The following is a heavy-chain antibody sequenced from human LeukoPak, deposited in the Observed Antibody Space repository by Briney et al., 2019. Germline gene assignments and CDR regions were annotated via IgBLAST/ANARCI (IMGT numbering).Heavy chain of an antibody. CDR3: ARARRRINSSPSSGWFRGDNWFDP. CDR1: GGSISSYY. CDR2: IYTSGST. D-gene: IGHD6-19*01. Sequence: PSETLSLTCTVSGGSISSYYWSWIRQPPGKGLEWIGYIYTSGSTNYNPSLKSRVTISVDTSKNQLSLKLSSVTAADTAVYYCARARRRINSSPSSGWFRGDNWFDPWGQGTLVTVSS. J-gene: IGHJ5*02. V-gene: IGHV4-4*09.